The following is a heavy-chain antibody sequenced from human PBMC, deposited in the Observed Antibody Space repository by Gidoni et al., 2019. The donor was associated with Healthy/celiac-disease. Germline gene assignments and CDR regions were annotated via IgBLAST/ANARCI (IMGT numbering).Heavy chain of an antibody. J-gene: IGHJ4*02. Sequence: EVQLVPPGEEAKKPGGSLKISCKGSGYSFTSYWIGWVRQMPGKGLEWVGIIYPGDSDTRYSPSFQGHVTISADKSISTAYLQWSSLKASDTAMYYCAIPPYSSGWPFENYWGQGTLVTVSS. CDR3: AIPPYSSGWPFENY. CDR2: IYPGDSDT. V-gene: IGHV5-51*03. D-gene: IGHD6-19*01. CDR1: GYSFTSYW.